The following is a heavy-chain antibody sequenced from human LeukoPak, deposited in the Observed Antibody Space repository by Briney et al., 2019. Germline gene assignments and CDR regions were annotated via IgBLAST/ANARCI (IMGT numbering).Heavy chain of an antibody. CDR3: ARHSGDGPSFLFSY. D-gene: IGHD5-24*01. CDR2: IYYSGST. Sequence: SETLSLTCTVSGGSISSYYWSWIRQPPGKGLEGIGYIYYSGSTNYNPSLKSRVSISVDTSKNQFSLKWSAVAAADTAVYYCARHSGDGPSFLFSYWGQGILVTV. CDR1: GGSISSYY. V-gene: IGHV4-59*08. J-gene: IGHJ4*02.